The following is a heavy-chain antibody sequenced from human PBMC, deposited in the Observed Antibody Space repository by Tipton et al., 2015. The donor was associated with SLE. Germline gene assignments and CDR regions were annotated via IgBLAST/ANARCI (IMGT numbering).Heavy chain of an antibody. CDR2: IYHSGRIYYSGNT. J-gene: IGHJ4*02. V-gene: IGHV4-38-2*02. Sequence: TLSLTCTVSSYSISSGYYWGWIRQPPGKGLEWIGSIYHSGRIYYSGNTYHNPSLETRVTISADTFKNQFSLKVTSVTAADTAVYFCARIHPNNYGDYGPFDYGGQGILVTVSS. CDR1: SYSISSGYY. D-gene: IGHD4-17*01. CDR3: ARIHPNNYGDYGPFDY.